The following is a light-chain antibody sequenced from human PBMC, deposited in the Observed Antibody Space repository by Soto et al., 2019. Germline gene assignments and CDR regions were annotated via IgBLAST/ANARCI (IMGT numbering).Light chain of an antibody. V-gene: IGKV4-1*01. CDR3: QQYYRTPPT. CDR2: WAS. Sequence: DIVMTQSPDSLAVSLGERATINCKSSQSVLYSPNNKNSLAWYQQKPGQPPKLFIYWASIRESGVPDRFSGSESGTDFPLTISSLQAEDVAVYYCQQYYRTPPTFGQGTKVEIK. CDR1: QSVLYSPNNKNS. J-gene: IGKJ1*01.